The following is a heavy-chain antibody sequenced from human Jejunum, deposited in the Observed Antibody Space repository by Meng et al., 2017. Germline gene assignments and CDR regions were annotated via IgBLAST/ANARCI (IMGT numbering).Heavy chain of an antibody. J-gene: IGHJ6*02. Sequence: GGSLRLSCAASGFTFNNYAMSWVRQAPGKGLEWVSLVSGSGDSTYYVDSVRGRFTVSRDNSKNTVYLQMNMLRADDSAVYYCAKEDKDGYNSDFNHFYYGVDVWGQGTTVTVSS. CDR3: AKEDKDGYNSDFNHFYYGVDV. CDR2: VSGSGDST. CDR1: GFTFNNYA. D-gene: IGHD5-24*01. V-gene: IGHV3-23*01.